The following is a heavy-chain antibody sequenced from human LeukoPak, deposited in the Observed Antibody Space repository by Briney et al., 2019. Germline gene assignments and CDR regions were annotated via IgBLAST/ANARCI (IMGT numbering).Heavy chain of an antibody. CDR1: GYTFTSHY. V-gene: IGHV1-46*01. CDR2: IYPSGSRT. J-gene: IGHJ4*02. D-gene: IGHD2-15*01. Sequence: ASVKVSCKASGYTFTSHYMHWVRQAPGHGPEWMGVIYPSGSRTVYAQNFQGRVSVTRDASTSTVYMELSSLRSEDTAMYYCARELEAAAKNFVLWGQGTLVTVSS. CDR3: ARELEAAAKNFVL.